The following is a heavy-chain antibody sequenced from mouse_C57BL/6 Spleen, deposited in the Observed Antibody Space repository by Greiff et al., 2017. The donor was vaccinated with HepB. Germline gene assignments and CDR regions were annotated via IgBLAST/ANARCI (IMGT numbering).Heavy chain of an antibody. V-gene: IGHV1-55*01. CDR1: GYTFTSYW. J-gene: IGHJ2*01. Sequence: QVQLKQPGAELVKPGASVKMSCKASGYTFTSYWITWVKQRPGQGLEWIGDIYPGSGSTNYNEKFKSKATLTVDTSSSTAYMQLSSLTSEDSAVYYCAREEAAQADDYWGQGTTLTVSS. D-gene: IGHD3-2*02. CDR2: IYPGSGST. CDR3: AREEAAQADDY.